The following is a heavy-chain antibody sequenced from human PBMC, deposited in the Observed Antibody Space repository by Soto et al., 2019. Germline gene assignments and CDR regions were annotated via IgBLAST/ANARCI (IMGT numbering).Heavy chain of an antibody. CDR1: GYTLTELS. D-gene: IGHD3-22*01. CDR2: FDPEDGET. J-gene: IGHJ4*02. CDR3: ATARWLLLLQEAYFDY. Sequence: GASVKVSCKVSGYTLTELSMHWVQQAPGKGLEWMGGFDPEDGETIYAQKFQGRVTMTEDTSTDTAYMELSSLRSEDTAVYYCATARWLLLLQEAYFDYWGQGTLVTVSS. V-gene: IGHV1-24*01.